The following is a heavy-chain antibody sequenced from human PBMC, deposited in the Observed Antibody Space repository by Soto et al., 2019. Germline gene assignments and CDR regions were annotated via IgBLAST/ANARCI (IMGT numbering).Heavy chain of an antibody. Sequence: QVQLVQSGAEVKKPGSSVKVSCKASGGTFSSYTISWVRQAPGQGLEWMGRIIPILGIANYAQKFQGRVTVTAAKSTGTDYMELSSLRSEEPAVYSGACPLSCGGDCYYYCYYGMDVWGQGTTVTVSS. V-gene: IGHV1-69*02. D-gene: IGHD2-21*02. CDR2: IIPILGIA. CDR1: GGTFSSYT. J-gene: IGHJ6*02. CDR3: ACPLSCGGDCYYYCYYGMDV.